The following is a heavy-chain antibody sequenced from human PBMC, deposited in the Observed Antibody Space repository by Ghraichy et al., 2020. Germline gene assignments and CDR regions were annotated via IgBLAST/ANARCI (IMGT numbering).Heavy chain of an antibody. J-gene: IGHJ4*02. V-gene: IGHV1-3*01. CDR3: ACSSVGYYDPLDY. CDR2: INRANGNT. CDR1: VYTFGCYG. Sequence: ASVKGSCKASVYTFGCYGVHWMRQAPGQRLEWMGWINRANGNTKYSQNFQGRVTIVRDTSASAANMQLSALRIEDTALYYCACSSVGYYDPLDYWGQGTLVTVSS. D-gene: IGHD3-22*01.